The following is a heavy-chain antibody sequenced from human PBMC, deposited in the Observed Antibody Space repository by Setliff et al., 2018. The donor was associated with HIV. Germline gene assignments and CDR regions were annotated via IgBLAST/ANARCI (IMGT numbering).Heavy chain of an antibody. J-gene: IGHJ4*02. CDR1: GYTFTTYS. CDR3: ARGALLAVFDFDH. CDR2: VNVGKGDT. V-gene: IGHV1-3*03. D-gene: IGHD2-8*02. Sequence: ASVKVSCKTSGYTFTTYSIHWVRQAPGQSLEWMGWVNVGKGDTKYSQEFQGRITINWDTSASTAYLELRSLRSEDTAVYYCARGALLAVFDFDHWGQGTMVTV.